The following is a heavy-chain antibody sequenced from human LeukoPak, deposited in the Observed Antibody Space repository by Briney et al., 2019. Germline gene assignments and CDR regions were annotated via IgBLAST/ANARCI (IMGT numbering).Heavy chain of an antibody. D-gene: IGHD5-12*01. CDR1: GGSISSYY. CDR2: IYYSGST. CDR3: ARGLGYPGWLKLDFDY. Sequence: SETLSLTCTVSGGSISSYYWSWIRQPPGKGLEWIGYIYYSGSTNYNPSLKSRVTISVDTSKNQFSLKLSSVTAADTAVYYCARGLGYPGWLKLDFDYWGKGTLVTSSS. J-gene: IGHJ4*02. V-gene: IGHV4-59*01.